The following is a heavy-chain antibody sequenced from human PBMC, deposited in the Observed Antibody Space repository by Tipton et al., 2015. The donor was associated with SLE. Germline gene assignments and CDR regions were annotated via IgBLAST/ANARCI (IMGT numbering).Heavy chain of an antibody. CDR2: IYYGGST. D-gene: IGHD6-19*01. CDR3: ARSIYPGIALGLDY. J-gene: IGHJ4*02. V-gene: IGHV4-59*07. CDR1: GYSISSYY. Sequence: TLSLTCAVSGYSISSYYWSWIRQPPGKGLEWIGYIYYGGSTNYNPSLKSRVTISVDTSKNQFSLRLSSVTAADTAVYYCARSIYPGIALGLDYWGQGTLVTVSS.